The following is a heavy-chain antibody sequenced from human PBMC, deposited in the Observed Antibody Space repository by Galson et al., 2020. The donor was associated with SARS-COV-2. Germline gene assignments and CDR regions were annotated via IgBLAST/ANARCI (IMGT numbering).Heavy chain of an antibody. D-gene: IGHD1-26*01. CDR2: IDSDGSPT. Sequence: GGSLRLSCAASGFIFNDRYMHWVRQVPGKGLVWVSRIDSDGSPTNYADSVKGRFSISRDNGRNTLYLEMNSLRAEDTGVYYCAGEVLYGSGSLGYWGQGTLVTVSS. CDR1: GFIFNDRY. CDR3: AGEVLYGSGSLGY. J-gene: IGHJ4*02. V-gene: IGHV3-74*01.